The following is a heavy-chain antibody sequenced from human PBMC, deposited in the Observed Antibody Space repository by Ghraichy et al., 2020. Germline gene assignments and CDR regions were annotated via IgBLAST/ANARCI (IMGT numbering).Heavy chain of an antibody. V-gene: IGHV1-2*02. CDR2: INPNTGGT. CDR1: GFTFIDYY. D-gene: IGHD3-16*01. Sequence: ASVKVSCKASGFTFIDYYMHWVRQAPGQGLEWMGWINPNTGGTNYAQKFRGRVTMARDTSISTAYMDLSALRSDDTAVYYCARDPRRITRTFGGVGRGHMDVWGKGTTVTVSS. J-gene: IGHJ6*04. CDR3: ARDPRRITRTFGGVGRGHMDV.